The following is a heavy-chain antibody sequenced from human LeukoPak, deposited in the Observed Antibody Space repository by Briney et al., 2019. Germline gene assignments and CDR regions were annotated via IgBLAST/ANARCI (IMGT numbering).Heavy chain of an antibody. Sequence: GGSLRLSCAASGFTFSDYYMSWIRQAPGKGLEWVSYISSSGSTIYYADSVKGRFTISRDNAKNSLYLQMNSLRAEDTAVYYCARDARAAAANDAFDIWGQGTMVTVSS. CDR3: ARDARAAAANDAFDI. V-gene: IGHV3-11*04. CDR1: GFTFSDYY. J-gene: IGHJ3*02. CDR2: ISSSGSTI. D-gene: IGHD6-13*01.